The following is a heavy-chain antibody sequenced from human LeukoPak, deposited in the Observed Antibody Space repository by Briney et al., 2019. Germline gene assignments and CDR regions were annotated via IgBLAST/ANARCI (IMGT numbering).Heavy chain of an antibody. CDR3: ATWDSGRYSQIDN. D-gene: IGHD1-26*01. CDR2: IYYAGDT. Sequence: PSGTLSLTCTVSGGPVSSSSYYWGWVRQSPEKGLECIGTIYYAGDTYYNPSLENRLTISVDTSKNQFSLKLGSVTAADTAVYYCATWDSGRYSQIDNWGQGTLVTVSS. V-gene: IGHV4-39*01. CDR1: GGPVSSSSYY. J-gene: IGHJ4*02.